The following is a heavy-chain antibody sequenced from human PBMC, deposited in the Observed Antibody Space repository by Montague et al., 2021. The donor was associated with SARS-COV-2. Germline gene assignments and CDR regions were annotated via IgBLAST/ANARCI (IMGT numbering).Heavy chain of an antibody. J-gene: IGHJ5*02. CDR2: INHSGST. Sequence: SETLSLTCAVYGGSFSGYYWSWIRQPPGKGLEWIGEINHSGSTNYTPSLKSRVAIPVDTSKNQLSLKLSSVTAADTAVYYCARARVVVPTTRNWFDPWGQGTLVTVSS. CDR1: GGSFSGYY. V-gene: IGHV4-34*01. D-gene: IGHD2-2*01. CDR3: ARARVVVPTTRNWFDP.